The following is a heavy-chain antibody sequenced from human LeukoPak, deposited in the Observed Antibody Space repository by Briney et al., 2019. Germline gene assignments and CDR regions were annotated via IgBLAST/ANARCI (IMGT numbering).Heavy chain of an antibody. CDR2: INSNSNYM. V-gene: IGHV3-21*01. CDR3: ARSEFEAFDM. J-gene: IGHJ3*02. CDR1: GFIISYYS. Sequence: GGSLRLSCAASGFIISYYSMNWVRQAPGKGLEWVSSINSNSNYMSYADSVKGRFTISRDNAKNSLYLQMTSLRAEDTAAYYCARSEFEAFDMWGQGTMVTVSS. D-gene: IGHD3-10*01.